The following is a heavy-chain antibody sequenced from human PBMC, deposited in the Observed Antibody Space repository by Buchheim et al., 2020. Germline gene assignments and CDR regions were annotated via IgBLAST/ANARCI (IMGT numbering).Heavy chain of an antibody. D-gene: IGHD5-18*01. J-gene: IGHJ4*02. V-gene: IGHV3-11*01. CDR3: WGYSYGYGSVRHFDY. Sequence: QVQLVESGGGLVKPGGSLRLSCAASGFTFSDYYMSWIRQAPGKGLEWVSYIGSSGSPIYYADSVKGRFTISSDNDKNSLYLQLNSLRADDTAVYYCWGYSYGYGSVRHFDYWGQGTL. CDR1: GFTFSDYY. CDR2: IGSSGSPI.